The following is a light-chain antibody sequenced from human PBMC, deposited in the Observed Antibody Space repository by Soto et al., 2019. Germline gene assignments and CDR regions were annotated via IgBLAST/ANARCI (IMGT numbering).Light chain of an antibody. Sequence: AIQXTQSPXSLXXSVGDRVTITCRASQGISSALAWYQQKPGKAPKLLIYDASSLESGVPSRFSGSGSGTDFTLTISSLQPEDFATYYCQQFNNYPFTFGPGTKVDIK. J-gene: IGKJ3*01. V-gene: IGKV1D-13*01. CDR2: DAS. CDR3: QQFNNYPFT. CDR1: QGISSA.